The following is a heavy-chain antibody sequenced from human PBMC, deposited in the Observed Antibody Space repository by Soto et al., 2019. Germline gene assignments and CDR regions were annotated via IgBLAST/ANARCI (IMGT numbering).Heavy chain of an antibody. CDR2: IYYSGST. CDR3: ARGTYYDILTGPDYYYYGMDV. Sequence: SETLSLTCTVSGGSISSYYWSWIRQPPGKGLEWIGYIYYSGSTNYNPSLKSRVTISVDTSKNQFSLKLSSVTAADTAVYYCARGTYYDILTGPDYYYYGMDVWGQGTTVTVSS. CDR1: GGSISSYY. V-gene: IGHV4-59*08. J-gene: IGHJ6*02. D-gene: IGHD3-9*01.